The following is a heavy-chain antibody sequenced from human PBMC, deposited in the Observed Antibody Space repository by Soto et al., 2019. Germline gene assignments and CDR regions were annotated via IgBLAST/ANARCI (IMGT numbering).Heavy chain of an antibody. CDR3: ARTPLNGLADFYYGMDV. CDR1: GGTFSSYT. CDR2: IIPILGIA. J-gene: IGHJ6*02. V-gene: IGHV1-69*02. Sequence: QVQLVQSGAEVKKPGSSVKVSCKASGGTFSSYTISWVRQAPGQGLEWMGRIIPILGIANYAQKFQGRVTITADKSTSTAYMELSSLRSEDTAVYYCARTPLNGLADFYYGMDVWGQGTTVTVSS. D-gene: IGHD2-8*01.